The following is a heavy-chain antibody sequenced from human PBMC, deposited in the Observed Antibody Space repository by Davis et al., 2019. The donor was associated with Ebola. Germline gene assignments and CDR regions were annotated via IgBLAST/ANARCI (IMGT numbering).Heavy chain of an antibody. D-gene: IGHD3-10*01. J-gene: IGHJ6*03. V-gene: IGHV5-51*01. CDR1: GYSFTSYW. CDR3: ARHGLLWFGEWYYYYYYMDV. CDR2: IYPGDSYT. Sequence: GESLKISCKGSGYSFTSYWIGWVRQMPGKGLEWMAIIYPGDSYTIYSPSFQGQVTISADKSISTAYLQWSSLKASDTAMYYCARHGLLWFGEWYYYYYYMDVWGKGTTVTVSS.